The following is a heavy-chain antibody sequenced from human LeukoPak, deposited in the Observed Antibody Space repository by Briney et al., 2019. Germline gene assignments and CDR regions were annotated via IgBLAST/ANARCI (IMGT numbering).Heavy chain of an antibody. CDR2: INHSGST. Sequence: PSETLSLTCAVYGGSFSGYYWSWIRQPPGKGLEWIGGINHSGSTNYNPSLKSRVTISVDTSKNQFSLKLSSVTAADTAVYYCARASGATALNWFDPWGQGILVTVSS. CDR1: GGSFSGYY. J-gene: IGHJ5*02. D-gene: IGHD1-26*01. CDR3: ARASGATALNWFDP. V-gene: IGHV4-34*01.